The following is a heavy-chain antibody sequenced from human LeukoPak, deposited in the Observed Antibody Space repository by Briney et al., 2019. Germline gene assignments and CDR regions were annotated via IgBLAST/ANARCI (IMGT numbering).Heavy chain of an antibody. CDR1: GFTFSSYH. CDR2: ISSSSTYI. Sequence: PGGSLRLSCSASGFTFSSYHMNWVRQAPGKGLEWVSSISSSSTYIYCGDSVKGRFTISRDNAKNSLYLQMNSLRAEDTAVYYCARTETMARDYWGQGTLVTVSS. D-gene: IGHD3-10*01. J-gene: IGHJ4*02. CDR3: ARTETMARDY. V-gene: IGHV3-21*01.